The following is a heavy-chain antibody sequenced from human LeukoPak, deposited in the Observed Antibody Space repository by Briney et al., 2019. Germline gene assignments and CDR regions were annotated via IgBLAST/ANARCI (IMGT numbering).Heavy chain of an antibody. V-gene: IGHV3-53*01. CDR1: GLTVSSNY. D-gene: IGHD1-26*01. J-gene: IGHJ4*02. Sequence: GGSLRLSCAASGLTVSSNYMSWVRQAPGKGLEWVSIIYSGGSTYYADSVKGRFTISRDNSKYTLFLQMNSLRAEDTAVYYCARVLWELLGRGGSYYFDYWGQGTLVTVSS. CDR3: ARVLWELLGRGGSYYFDY. CDR2: IYSGGST.